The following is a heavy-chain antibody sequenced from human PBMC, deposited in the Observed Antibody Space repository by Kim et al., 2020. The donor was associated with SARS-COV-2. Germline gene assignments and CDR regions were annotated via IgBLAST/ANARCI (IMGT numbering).Heavy chain of an antibody. CDR2: MNPNSSNT. CDR3: ARGPSLRRQQLVRKSLYGHWFDP. D-gene: IGHD6-13*01. J-gene: IGHJ5*02. V-gene: IGHV1-8*01. Sequence: ASVKVSCKASGYTFTSYDINWVRQATGQGLEWMGWMNPNSSNTGYAQKFQGRVTMTRNTSISTAYMELSSLRSEDTAVYYCARGPSLRRQQLVRKSLYGHWFDPWGQGTLVTVSS. CDR1: GYTFTSYD.